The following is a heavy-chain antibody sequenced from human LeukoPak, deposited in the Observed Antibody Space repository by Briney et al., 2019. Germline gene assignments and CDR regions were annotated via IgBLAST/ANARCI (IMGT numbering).Heavy chain of an antibody. CDR1: GFTFSSSA. CDR2: FSSDGSST. CDR3: VKTLKYYGSGRGLFDS. D-gene: IGHD3-10*01. J-gene: IGHJ4*02. V-gene: IGHV3-64D*06. Sequence: PGGSLRLSCSASGFTFSSSAMYWVRQAPGKGLEYVSAFSSDGSSTFYADSVKGRFTISRDNFKNMLCLQMSSLRADDTAVYYCVKTLKYYGSGRGLFDSWGQGTLVTVSS.